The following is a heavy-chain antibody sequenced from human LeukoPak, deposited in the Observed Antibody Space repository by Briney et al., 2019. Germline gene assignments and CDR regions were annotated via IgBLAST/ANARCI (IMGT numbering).Heavy chain of an antibody. V-gene: IGHV3-33*01. J-gene: IGHJ4*02. D-gene: IGHD4-17*01. Sequence: QPGRSLRLSCVASGFTFSTYGMQWVSQAPDKGLEWVAIIWYDGSSKYYADSVKGRLTISRDNSKNALYLQLNSLRVEDTAMYYCARSGDGDYKALDYWGQGTPVTVSS. CDR3: ARSGDGDYKALDY. CDR2: IWYDGSSK. CDR1: GFTFSTYG.